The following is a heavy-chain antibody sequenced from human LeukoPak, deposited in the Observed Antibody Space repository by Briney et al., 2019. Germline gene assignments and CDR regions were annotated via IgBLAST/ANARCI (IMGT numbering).Heavy chain of an antibody. Sequence: GGSPRPSCAASGFTFSSYGMHWVRQAPGKGLEWVAFIRYDGSNKYYADSVKGRFTISRDNSKNTLYLQMNSLRAEDTAVYYCAKDTSSYFDYWGQGTLVTVSS. CDR1: GFTFSSYG. D-gene: IGHD2-2*01. CDR2: IRYDGSNK. J-gene: IGHJ4*02. CDR3: AKDTSSYFDY. V-gene: IGHV3-30*02.